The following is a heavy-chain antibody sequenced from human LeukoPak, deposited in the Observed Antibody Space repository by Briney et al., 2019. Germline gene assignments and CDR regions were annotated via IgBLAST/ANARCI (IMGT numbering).Heavy chain of an antibody. J-gene: IGHJ4*02. V-gene: IGHV4-30-4*01. CDR2: IYYSGST. CDR3: ASTQGSGWPFDY. D-gene: IGHD6-19*01. Sequence: SETLSLTCTVSGGSISSGDYYWSWIRQPPGKGLEWIGYIYYSGSTYYNPSLKSRVTISVDTSKNQFSLKLSSVTAADTAVYYCASTQGSGWPFDYWGQGTLVTVSS. CDR1: GGSISSGDYY.